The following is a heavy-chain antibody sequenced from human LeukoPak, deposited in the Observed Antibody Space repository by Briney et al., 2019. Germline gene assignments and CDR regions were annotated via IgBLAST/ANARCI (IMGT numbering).Heavy chain of an antibody. V-gene: IGHV3-30-3*01. CDR2: ISYDGSNK. CDR1: GFTFSSYA. J-gene: IGHJ4*02. Sequence: GGSLRLSCAASGFTFSSYAMHWVRQAPGKGLEWVAVISYDGSNKYYADSVKGRFTISRDNSKNTLFLQMNGLRDEDTAIYYCGKEPWEGSGYIHFWGQGTLVTVSS. D-gene: IGHD3-3*01. CDR3: GKEPWEGSGYIHF.